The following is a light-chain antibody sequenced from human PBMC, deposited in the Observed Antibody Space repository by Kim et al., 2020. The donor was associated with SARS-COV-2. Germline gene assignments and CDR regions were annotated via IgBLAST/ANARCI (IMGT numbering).Light chain of an antibody. V-gene: IGKV1-9*01. Sequence: ASVGDRVTITCRASQGISSYLAWYQQKPGKAPNLLIYAASTLQSGVPSRFSGSGSGTDFTLTISSLQPEDFATYYCQQLNSYPLTFGGGTKVDIK. J-gene: IGKJ4*01. CDR2: AAS. CDR3: QQLNSYPLT. CDR1: QGISSY.